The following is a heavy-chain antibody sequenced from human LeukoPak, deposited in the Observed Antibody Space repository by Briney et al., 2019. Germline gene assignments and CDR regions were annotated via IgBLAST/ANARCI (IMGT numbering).Heavy chain of an antibody. CDR1: GYSISSGYY. V-gene: IGHV4-38-2*02. CDR2: IYHSGST. D-gene: IGHD4-17*01. CDR3: ARGRSLGYYYYMDV. Sequence: SETLSLTCTVSGYSISSGYYWGWIRQPPGKGLEWIGSIYHSGSTYYNPSLKSRVTISVDTSKNQFSLKLSSVTAVDTAVYYCARGRSLGYYYYMDVWGKGTTVTISS. J-gene: IGHJ6*03.